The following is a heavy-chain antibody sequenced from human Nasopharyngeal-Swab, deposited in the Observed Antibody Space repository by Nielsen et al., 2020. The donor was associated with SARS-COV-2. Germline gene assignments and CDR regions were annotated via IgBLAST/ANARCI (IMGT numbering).Heavy chain of an antibody. V-gene: IGHV1-2*06. J-gene: IGHJ4*02. CDR3: TRALSGVYDF. CDR1: TSTFNAYY. D-gene: IGHD2-15*01. Sequence: ASVKVSCKASTSTFNAYYIHWVRQAPGQGLEWMGRINSTTGGTLYTQTFEGRVTMTTDTSTSTTYMELRGLTSDDTAVYYCTRALSGVYDFWGQGALVTVSS. CDR2: INSTTGGT.